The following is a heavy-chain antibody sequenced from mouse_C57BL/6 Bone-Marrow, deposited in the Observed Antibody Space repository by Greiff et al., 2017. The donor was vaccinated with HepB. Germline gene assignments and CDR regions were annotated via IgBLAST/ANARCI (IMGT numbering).Heavy chain of an antibody. J-gene: IGHJ2*01. CDR1: GIDFSRYW. Sequence: AASGIDFSRYWMSWVRRAPGKGLEWIGEINPDSSTINYAPSLKDKFIISRDNAKNTLYLQMSKVRSEDTALYYCARQGYGSSFYYFDYWGQGTTLTVSS. V-gene: IGHV4-1*01. CDR2: INPDSSTI. CDR3: ARQGYGSSFYYFDY. D-gene: IGHD1-1*01.